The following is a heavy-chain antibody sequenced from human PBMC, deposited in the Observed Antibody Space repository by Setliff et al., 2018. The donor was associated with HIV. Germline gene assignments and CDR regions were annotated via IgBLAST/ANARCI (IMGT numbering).Heavy chain of an antibody. Sequence: EASVKVSCKATGFTFSDYYMHWVRQAPGQGLEWMGWVRPYNADKNYAQKFQGRVTMTSGTSISTAYLELSGLTSDDTAIYYCARDRAYCSSGSCYRPLVYYFYYMDVWGTGTTVTVSS. CDR2: VRPYNADK. J-gene: IGHJ6*03. CDR3: ARDRAYCSSGSCYRPLVYYFYYMDV. CDR1: GFTFSDYY. V-gene: IGHV1-2*02. D-gene: IGHD2-15*01.